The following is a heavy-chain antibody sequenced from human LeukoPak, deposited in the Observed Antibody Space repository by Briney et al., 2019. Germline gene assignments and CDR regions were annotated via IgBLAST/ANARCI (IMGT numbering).Heavy chain of an antibody. CDR1: VYTFTDYY. J-gene: IGHJ4*02. CDR3: ARDGTRTTRARGWVPDY. CDR2: MNPNSGET. Sequence: ASVKVSCKASVYTFTDYYMHWARQAPGQGLEWMGWMNPNSGETYNAPTFPGRVTMTRDKSISTVCMELTRVRSYDTAVYYCARDGTRTTRARGWVPDYWGEGTLVTVSS. D-gene: IGHD1-1*01. V-gene: IGHV1-2*02.